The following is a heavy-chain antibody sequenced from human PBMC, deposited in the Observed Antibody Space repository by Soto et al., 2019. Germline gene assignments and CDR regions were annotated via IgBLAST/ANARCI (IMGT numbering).Heavy chain of an antibody. V-gene: IGHV4-61*08. Sequence: QVQLQESGPGLVKPSETLSLSCTASGGFVSRADSYWSWIRQPPGKGLEWSGSICGSGSTEYNPARRGRVIISVDTSKNQLSVELSTVTGADTAVFFCARGMDNDKVGRWGQGTPVTVSS. D-gene: IGHD1-1*01. CDR2: ICGSGST. CDR1: GGFVSRADSY. CDR3: ARGMDNDKVGR. J-gene: IGHJ4*02.